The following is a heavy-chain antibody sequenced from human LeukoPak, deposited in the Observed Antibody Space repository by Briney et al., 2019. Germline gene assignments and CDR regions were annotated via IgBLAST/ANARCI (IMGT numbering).Heavy chain of an antibody. D-gene: IGHD1-26*01. J-gene: IGHJ4*02. CDR2: TYYRSKWYN. CDR3: ARGSLTGVVGAMDY. CDR1: GDSVSSNSAA. V-gene: IGHV6-1*01. Sequence: SQTLSLTCAISGDSVSSNSAAWNWIRQSPSRGLEWLGRTYYRSKWYNGYAVSVKSRITINPDTSKNQFSLQLNSVTPEDTAVYYCARGSLTGVVGAMDYWGQGTLVTVSS.